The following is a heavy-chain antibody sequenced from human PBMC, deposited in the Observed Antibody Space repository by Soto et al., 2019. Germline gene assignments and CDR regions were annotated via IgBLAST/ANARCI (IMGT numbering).Heavy chain of an antibody. J-gene: IGHJ4*02. CDR3: ARLESQTYDSSGYYFGY. D-gene: IGHD3-22*01. V-gene: IGHV4-39*01. Sequence: PSATLALTYTVSGGSISSSSYYWGGIRQRPWMGLHWLGSIYYSGSTYYNPSLKSRVTISVDTSKNQFSLKLSSVTAADTDVYYCARLESQTYDSSGYYFGYWGQGTLVTVSS. CDR1: GGSISSSSYY. CDR2: IYYSGST.